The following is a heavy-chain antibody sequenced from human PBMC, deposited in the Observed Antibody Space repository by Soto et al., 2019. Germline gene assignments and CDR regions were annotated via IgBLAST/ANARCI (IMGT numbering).Heavy chain of an antibody. V-gene: IGHV4-34*01. CDR2: INHSGST. CDR1: GGSFSGYY. Sequence: QVQLQQWGAGLLKPSETLSLTCAVYGGSFSGYYWSWIRQPPGKGLEWIGEINHSGSTNYNPFLKSRVTISVDTSKNQFSLKLSSVTAADTAVYYCARGPRGSGSSSDFDYWGQGTLVTVSS. CDR3: ARGPRGSGSSSDFDY. J-gene: IGHJ4*02. D-gene: IGHD3-22*01.